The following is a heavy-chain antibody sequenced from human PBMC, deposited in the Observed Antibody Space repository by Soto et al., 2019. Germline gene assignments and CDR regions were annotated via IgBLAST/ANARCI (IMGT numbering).Heavy chain of an antibody. Sequence: WGSLRISCAASGFTFRYFWMRWVRQAPGKGLVWVSRIHSDGSSTTYADFVKGRFIISRDNARNTVDLQMNSVRVEDTAVYYCARGDRGAFDLWGQGTVVTV. CDR1: GFTFRYFW. J-gene: IGHJ3*01. V-gene: IGHV3-74*01. CDR2: IHSDGSST. D-gene: IGHD1-26*01. CDR3: ARGDRGAFDL.